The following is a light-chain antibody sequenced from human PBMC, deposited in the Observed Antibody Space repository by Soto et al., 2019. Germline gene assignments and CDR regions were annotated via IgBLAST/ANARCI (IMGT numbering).Light chain of an antibody. V-gene: IGKV3-20*01. CDR2: DAS. Sequence: EIVLTQSPGSLSLFPGERATLSCRASQTVGSNYLAWFQQKPGQAPRLLIYDASTRATGIPDKFGGSGSGTDFTLTISRLEPEDFAVYYCQQYVNSPITFGQGTRLEIK. CDR1: QTVGSNY. J-gene: IGKJ5*01. CDR3: QQYVNSPIT.